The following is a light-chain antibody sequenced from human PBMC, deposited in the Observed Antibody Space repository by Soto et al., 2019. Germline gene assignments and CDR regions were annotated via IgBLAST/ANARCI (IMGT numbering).Light chain of an antibody. CDR2: AVN. Sequence: QSALTQPRSVSGSPGQSVTISCTGTSSDVGDYYVSWYQQHPGKAPKLLIYAVNMRPSGVPDRFSGSKSGNTASLTISGLQAEDEADYSCCSYAGSYTWVFGGGTKVTVL. V-gene: IGLV2-11*01. J-gene: IGLJ3*02. CDR1: SSDVGDYY. CDR3: CSYAGSYTWV.